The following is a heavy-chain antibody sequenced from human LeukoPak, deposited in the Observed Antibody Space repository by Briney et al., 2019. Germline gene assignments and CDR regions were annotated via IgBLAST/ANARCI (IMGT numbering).Heavy chain of an antibody. CDR1: GGTFSSYA. CDR3: ARDTHFEYTDFVDPLDY. V-gene: IGHV1-18*01. D-gene: IGHD3-3*01. CDR2: ISAYNGNT. Sequence: GASVKVSCKASGGTFSSYAISWVRQAPGQGLEWMGWISAYNGNTNYAQKLQGRVTMTTDTSTSTAYMELRSLRSDDTAVYYCARDTHFEYTDFVDPLDYWGQGTLVTVSS. J-gene: IGHJ4*02.